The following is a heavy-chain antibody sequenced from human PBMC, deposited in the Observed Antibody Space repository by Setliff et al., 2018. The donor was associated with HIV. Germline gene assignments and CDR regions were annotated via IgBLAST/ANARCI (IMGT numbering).Heavy chain of an antibody. Sequence: ASVKVSCKASGYSFSSYGIGWVRLAPGQGLEWMGWMSTDNGNTNYAQKVLGRVTMTTDTGTRTAYMELRSLRSDDTAMYYCARMRGGHNIREGAFDIWGQGTMVTV. CDR1: GYSFSSYG. CDR2: MSTDNGNT. V-gene: IGHV1-18*01. J-gene: IGHJ3*02. CDR3: ARMRGGHNIREGAFDI. D-gene: IGHD1-20*01.